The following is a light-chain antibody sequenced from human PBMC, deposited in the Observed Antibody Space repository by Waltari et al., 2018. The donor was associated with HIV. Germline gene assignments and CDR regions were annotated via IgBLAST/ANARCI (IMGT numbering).Light chain of an antibody. CDR2: AAS. CDR3: QQYGSSPQT. Sequence: SLSPGERATLSCRASQSVTSNYLAWYQQKPGQAPRLLIYAASNRATGIPDRFSGSGSGTDFTLTIRRLEPEDFALYFCQQYGSSPQTFGPGTKVEVQ. J-gene: IGKJ1*01. V-gene: IGKV3-20*01. CDR1: QSVTSNY.